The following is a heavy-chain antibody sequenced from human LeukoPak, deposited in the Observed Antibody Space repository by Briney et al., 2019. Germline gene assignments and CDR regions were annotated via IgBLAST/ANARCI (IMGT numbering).Heavy chain of an antibody. CDR2: IQHSGGT. CDR3: WHSGYESGFDY. Sequence: SGTLSLTCAVSGGSISSGNWWSWVRQPPGKGLEWIGEIQHSGGTNYNPSLKSQVPISVDNSKNQFSLKVRSGTAADTAVYYCWHSGYESGFDYWGQGTLVTVSS. V-gene: IGHV4-4*02. J-gene: IGHJ4*02. D-gene: IGHD5-12*01. CDR1: GGSISSGNW.